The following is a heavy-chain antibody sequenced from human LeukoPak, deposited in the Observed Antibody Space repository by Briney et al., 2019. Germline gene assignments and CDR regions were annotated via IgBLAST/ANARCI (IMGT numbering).Heavy chain of an antibody. D-gene: IGHD4-23*01. CDR2: IYHSGST. V-gene: IGHV4-4*02. J-gene: IGHJ4*02. Sequence: SGTLSLTCGVSGGSISSSYWWTWVRQPPGKGLEWIGEIYHSGSTNYNPSLKSRVTISVDKSKNHFSLRLSSVTAADTAVYYCARGSVVTGYFDYWGQGTLVTVSS. CDR1: GGSISSSYW. CDR3: ARGSVVTGYFDY.